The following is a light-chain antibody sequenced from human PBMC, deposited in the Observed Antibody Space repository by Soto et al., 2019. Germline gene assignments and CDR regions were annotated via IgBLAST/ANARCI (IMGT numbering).Light chain of an antibody. Sequence: EIVLTQSPATLSLSPGERATLSCRASQSVSSYLACYQQKPGQAPRLLIYDASNRSTGIPARFSGSGSGTDFPLTISSLEPEDFAVYYCQQRSNWRITFGQGTRLEIK. V-gene: IGKV3-11*01. J-gene: IGKJ5*01. CDR3: QQRSNWRIT. CDR2: DAS. CDR1: QSVSSY.